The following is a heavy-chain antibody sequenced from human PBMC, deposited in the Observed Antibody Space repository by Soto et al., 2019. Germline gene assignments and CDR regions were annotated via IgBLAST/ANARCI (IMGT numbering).Heavy chain of an antibody. J-gene: IGHJ2*01. CDR2: IGDVGGST. V-gene: IGHV3-23*01. CDR3: AKAGGSGWYLDWYFDL. D-gene: IGHD6-19*01. Sequence: EVQVLESGGGLVQPGGSLRLSCAASGFTFSSYAMTWVRQAPGKGLQWVSAIGDVGGSTYYAASVKGRFTISRDNSKNPLYMEMNNLRADETALYYCAKAGGSGWYLDWYFDLWGRGTLVTVSS. CDR1: GFTFSSYA.